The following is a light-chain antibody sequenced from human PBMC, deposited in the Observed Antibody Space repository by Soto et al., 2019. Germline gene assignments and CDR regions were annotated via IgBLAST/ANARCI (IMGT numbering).Light chain of an antibody. CDR2: EVN. J-gene: IGLJ1*01. CDR3: SSFTTTITRYA. V-gene: IGLV2-8*01. CDR1: SSDVGGYNY. Sequence: QSVLTQPPSASGSPGQSVTISCTGTSSDVGGYNYVSWYQQHPGKAPKLMIYEVNKRPAGVPDRFSGSKSGNTASLTVSGLQAGDEADYYCSSFTTTITRYAFGTGTKVTVL.